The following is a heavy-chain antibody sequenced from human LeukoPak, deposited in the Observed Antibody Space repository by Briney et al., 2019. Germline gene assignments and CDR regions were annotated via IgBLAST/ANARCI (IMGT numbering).Heavy chain of an antibody. D-gene: IGHD5-12*01. V-gene: IGHV1-18*01. J-gene: IGHJ4*02. CDR1: GYTFTSYG. CDR2: ISAYNGNT. Sequence: WASVKVSCKASGYTFTSYGISWVRQAPGQGLEWMGWISAYNGNTNYAQKLQGRVTMTTDTSTSTAYMELRSLRSEDTAVYYCARDRGRGYDFHRVSVMFDYWGQGTLVTVSS. CDR3: ARDRGRGYDFHRVSVMFDY.